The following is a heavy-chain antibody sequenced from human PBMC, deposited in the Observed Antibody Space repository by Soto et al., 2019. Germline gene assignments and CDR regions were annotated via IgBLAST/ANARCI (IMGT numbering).Heavy chain of an antibody. J-gene: IGHJ3*02. CDR2: LSGNGGST. D-gene: IGHD3-3*01. Sequence: VQLLESGGGMVQPGGSLRLSCAASGFTFGRYSMTWVRQAPGKGLEWVSSLSGNGGSTYYADSVKGRFTISRDNSKDMLHLQMDGVRAEDTAVYFCAKDARILDYDFWSGGNDAFDMWGQGTKVTVSS. V-gene: IGHV3-23*01. CDR1: GFTFGRYS. CDR3: AKDARILDYDFWSGGNDAFDM.